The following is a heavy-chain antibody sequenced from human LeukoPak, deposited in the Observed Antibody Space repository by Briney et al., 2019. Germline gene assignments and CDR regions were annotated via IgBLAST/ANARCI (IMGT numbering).Heavy chain of an antibody. V-gene: IGHV3-48*03. J-gene: IGHJ4*02. D-gene: IGHD4-17*01. CDR2: IDGSGTII. CDR3: ARDLGYGEPFLRY. Sequence: GGSLRLSCAASGFTFGSYEMNWVRQAPGKGLEWVSYIDGSGTIIHYADSVKGRFTISRDNAKNSLYLQMNSLGAEDTAVYYCARDLGYGEPFLRYWGQGTLVTVSS. CDR1: GFTFGSYE.